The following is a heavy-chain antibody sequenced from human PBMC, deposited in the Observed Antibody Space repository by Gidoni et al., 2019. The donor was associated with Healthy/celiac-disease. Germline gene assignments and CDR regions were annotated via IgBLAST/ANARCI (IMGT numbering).Heavy chain of an antibody. CDR1: GGSFSGYY. CDR3: ARRYGSNPFDY. V-gene: IGHV4-34*01. J-gene: IGHJ4*02. D-gene: IGHD2-15*01. Sequence: QVQLQQWGAGLLKPSETLSLTCAVYGGSFSGYYWSWIRQPPGKGLEWIGEINHSGSTNYNPSLKSRVTISVDTSKNQFSLKLSSVTAADTAVYYCARRYGSNPFDYWGQGTLVTVSS. CDR2: INHSGST.